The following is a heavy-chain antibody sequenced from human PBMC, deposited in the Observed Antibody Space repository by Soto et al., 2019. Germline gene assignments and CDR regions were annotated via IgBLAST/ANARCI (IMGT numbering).Heavy chain of an antibody. Sequence: GGSLRLSCAASGFTFSSYGMHWVRQAPGKGLEWVAVIWYDGSNKYYADSVKGRFTISRDNSKNTLYLQMNSLRAEDTAVYYCARVGDYYDSSSSFDPWGQGTLVTVSS. CDR3: ARVGDYYDSSSSFDP. J-gene: IGHJ5*02. D-gene: IGHD3-22*01. V-gene: IGHV3-33*01. CDR1: GFTFSSYG. CDR2: IWYDGSNK.